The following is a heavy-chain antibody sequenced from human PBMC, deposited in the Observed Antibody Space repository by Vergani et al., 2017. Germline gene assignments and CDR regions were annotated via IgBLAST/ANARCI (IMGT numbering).Heavy chain of an antibody. D-gene: IGHD3-9*01. CDR3: ARDSGRYFDWLLSSYYMDV. CDR2: IYYSGST. J-gene: IGHJ6*03. CDR1: GGSISSGDYY. Sequence: QVQLQQWGAGLLKPSETLSLTCTVSGGSISSGDYYWSWIRQPPGKGLEWIGYIYYSGSTYDNPALKSRVTISVDTSKNQFSLKLSSVTAAYTALYYCARDSGRYFDWLLSSYYMDVWGKGTTVTVSS. V-gene: IGHV4-30-4*02.